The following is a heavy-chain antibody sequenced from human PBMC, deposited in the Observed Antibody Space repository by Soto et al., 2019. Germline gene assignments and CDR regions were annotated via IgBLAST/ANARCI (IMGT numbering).Heavy chain of an antibody. Sequence: EVQLVESGGGLVKPGGSLRLSCAASGFTFSSYSMNWVRQAPGKGLEWVSSISSSSSYIYYADSVKGRFTISRDNAKNSLYLQRNSLRAEDTAVYYCARLGYGSGTDWFDPWGQGTLVTVSS. CDR2: ISSSSSYI. CDR3: ARLGYGSGTDWFDP. CDR1: GFTFSSYS. J-gene: IGHJ5*02. D-gene: IGHD3-10*01. V-gene: IGHV3-21*01.